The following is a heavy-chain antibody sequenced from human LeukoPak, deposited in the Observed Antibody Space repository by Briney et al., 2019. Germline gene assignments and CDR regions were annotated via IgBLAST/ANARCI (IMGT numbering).Heavy chain of an antibody. CDR2: IYYSGST. V-gene: IGHV4-59*01. CDR1: GGSISTYY. CDR3: ARIATTAFGVAWGAFDV. Sequence: SETLSLTCTVSGGSISTYYWSWVRQPPGKRLEWIAYIYYSGSTHYNPSLKSRLTISVDTSKNLFSLRVNSTTAADTAVYYCARIATTAFGVAWGAFDVWGQGTMVSVSS. D-gene: IGHD3-3*01. J-gene: IGHJ3*01.